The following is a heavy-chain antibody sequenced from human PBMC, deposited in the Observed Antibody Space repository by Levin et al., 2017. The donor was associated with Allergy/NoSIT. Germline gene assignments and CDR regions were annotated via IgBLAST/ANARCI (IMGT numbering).Heavy chain of an antibody. J-gene: IGHJ4*02. D-gene: IGHD6-13*01. CDR3: ASMVIAAAGDANY. Sequence: SETLSLTCAVYGGSFSGYYWSWIRQPPGKGLEWIGEINHSGSTNYNPSLKSRVTISVDTSKNQFSLKLSSVTAADTAVYYCASMVIAAAGDANYWGQGTLVTVSS. CDR1: GGSFSGYY. V-gene: IGHV4-34*01. CDR2: INHSGST.